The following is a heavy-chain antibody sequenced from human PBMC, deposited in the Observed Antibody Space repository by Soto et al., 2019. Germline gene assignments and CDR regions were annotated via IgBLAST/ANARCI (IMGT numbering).Heavy chain of an antibody. CDR3: AKGRFDVVTISPFDH. V-gene: IGHV3-30*18. Sequence: GGSLRLSCAASGFTFSSFGMQWVRQAPGKGLEWVAVISYDGTEEKYADSVKGRATVSRDNSKNTVYLQMNRLRGDDSAIYYCAKGRFDVVTISPFDHWGQGTLVTVSS. CDR1: GFTFSSFG. J-gene: IGHJ4*01. CDR2: ISYDGTEE. D-gene: IGHD3-3*02.